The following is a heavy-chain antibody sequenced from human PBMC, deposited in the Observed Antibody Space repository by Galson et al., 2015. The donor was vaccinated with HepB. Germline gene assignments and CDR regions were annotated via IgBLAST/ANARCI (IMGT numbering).Heavy chain of an antibody. J-gene: IGHJ4*02. V-gene: IGHV3-23*01. D-gene: IGHD1-20*01. CDR3: AKDFCRADNCNPFDY. CDR2: IYPSGDTT. Sequence: ASGLTFSNYAMSWVRQAPGKGLEWVSGIYPSGDTTYYADSVKGRFTISRDDSKNTLYLQMNSLRAEDTAVYFCAKDFCRADNCNPFDYWGQGTLVTVSS. CDR1: GLTFSNYA.